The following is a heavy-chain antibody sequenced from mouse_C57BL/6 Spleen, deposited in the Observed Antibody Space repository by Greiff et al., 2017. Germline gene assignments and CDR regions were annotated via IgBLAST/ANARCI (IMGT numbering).Heavy chain of an antibody. CDR1: GYTFTSYW. V-gene: IGHV1-69*01. CDR2: IDPSDSYT. Sequence: VQLQQSGAELVMPGASVKLSCKASGYTFTSYWMHWVKQRPGQGLEWIGEIDPSDSYTNYNQKFKGKSTLTVDKSSSTAYMQLSSLTSEDSAVYYCARRWITTVVEKDYAMDYWGQGTSVTVSS. D-gene: IGHD1-1*01. CDR3: ARRWITTVVEKDYAMDY. J-gene: IGHJ4*01.